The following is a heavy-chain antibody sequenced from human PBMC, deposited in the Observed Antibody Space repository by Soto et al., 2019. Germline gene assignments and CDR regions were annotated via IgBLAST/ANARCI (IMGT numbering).Heavy chain of an antibody. CDR2: ISWNSGSI. Sequence: PRLSCAASGFTFDDYAMHWVRQAPGKGLEWVSGISWNSGSIGYADSVKGRFTISRDNAKNSLYLQMNSLRAEDTALYYCATSPGNYYYYGMDVWGQGTTVTVSS. CDR1: GFTFDDYA. J-gene: IGHJ6*02. CDR3: ATSPGNYYYYGMDV. V-gene: IGHV3-9*01. D-gene: IGHD3-10*01.